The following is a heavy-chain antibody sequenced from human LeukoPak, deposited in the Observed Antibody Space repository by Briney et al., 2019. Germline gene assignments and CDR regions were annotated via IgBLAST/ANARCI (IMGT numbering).Heavy chain of an antibody. CDR2: INPNSGGT. D-gene: IGHD3-10*02. Sequence: ASVKVSCKASGYTFTSYYMHWVRQAPGQGLEWMGWINPNSGGTNYAQKFQGRVTMTRDTSISTAYMELSRLRSDDTAVYYCASVRGVQSPFDYWGQGTLVTVSS. J-gene: IGHJ4*02. CDR1: GYTFTSYY. CDR3: ASVRGVQSPFDY. V-gene: IGHV1-2*02.